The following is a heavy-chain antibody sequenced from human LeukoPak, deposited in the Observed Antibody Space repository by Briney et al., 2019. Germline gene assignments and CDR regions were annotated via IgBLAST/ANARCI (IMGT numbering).Heavy chain of an antibody. Sequence: ASVKVSCKASGYTFTSYGISWVRQAPGQGLEWMGWISAYNGNTNYAQKLQGRVTMTTDKSTSTANMELSSLRSEDTAVYYCARRLIKVDTAMVGDYWGQGTLVTVSS. J-gene: IGHJ4*02. V-gene: IGHV1-18*01. CDR1: GYTFTSYG. D-gene: IGHD5-18*01. CDR3: ARRLIKVDTAMVGDY. CDR2: ISAYNGNT.